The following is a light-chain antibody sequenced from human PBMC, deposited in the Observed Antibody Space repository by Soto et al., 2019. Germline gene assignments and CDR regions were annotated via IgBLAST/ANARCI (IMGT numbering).Light chain of an antibody. CDR3: AAWDDSLNGRV. CDR1: SSSIGSNT. V-gene: IGLV1-44*01. CDR2: GHN. J-gene: IGLJ2*01. Sequence: QSVLTQPPSASGTPGQRVTISCSGSSSSIGSNTVNWYQQLPGTAPNLLIYGHNQRPSGVPDRFSGSKSGTSASLAISGLQYEDEAYYYWAAWDDSLNGRVFGGGTKLTVL.